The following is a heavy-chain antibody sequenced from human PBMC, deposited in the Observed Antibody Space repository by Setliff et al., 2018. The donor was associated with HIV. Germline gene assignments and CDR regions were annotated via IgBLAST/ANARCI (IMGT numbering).Heavy chain of an antibody. J-gene: IGHJ6*03. D-gene: IGHD6-6*01. CDR3: AADLIIAGRLDYYYMDV. V-gene: IGHV1-58*02. CDR2: IVAGSGNT. CDR1: GFTFISSA. Sequence: ASVKVSSKASGFTFISSAMQWVRQARGQRLEWIGWIVAGSGNTNYAQKFQERVSITRDMSTSSAYMELSNLRSEDTAVYYCAADLIIAGRLDYYYMDVWGKGTTVTVSS.